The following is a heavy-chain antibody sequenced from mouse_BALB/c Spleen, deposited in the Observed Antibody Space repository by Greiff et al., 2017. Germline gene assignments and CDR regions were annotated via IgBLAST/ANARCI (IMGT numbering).Heavy chain of an antibody. J-gene: IGHJ4*01. CDR2: ISDGGSYT. D-gene: IGHD3-2*01. CDR1: GFTFSDYY. CDR3: ARDRETARLDY. V-gene: IGHV5-4*02. Sequence: EVKLVESGGGLVKPGGSLKLSCAASGFTFSDYYMYWVRQTPEKRLEWVATISDGGSYTYYPDSVKGRFTISRDNAKNNLYLQMSSLKSEDTAMYYCARDRETARLDYWGQGTSVTVSS.